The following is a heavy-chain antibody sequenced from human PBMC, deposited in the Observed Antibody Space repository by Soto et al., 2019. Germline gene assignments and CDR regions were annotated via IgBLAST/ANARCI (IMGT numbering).Heavy chain of an antibody. D-gene: IGHD3-22*01. CDR2: VSTHDDRT. Sequence: QVQMVQSGPEVKMPGASVKVSCKTSGYTFTAYGLAWLRQAPGQRPEWMGWVSTHDDRTNYARKFQGRVTMTTDRSTTTTSMELRSLGTYDTAVYYCARELNTESSAYYSFAFCGQRTLVTVSS. CDR3: ARELNTESSAYYSFAF. CDR1: GYTFTAYG. V-gene: IGHV1-18*01. J-gene: IGHJ4*02.